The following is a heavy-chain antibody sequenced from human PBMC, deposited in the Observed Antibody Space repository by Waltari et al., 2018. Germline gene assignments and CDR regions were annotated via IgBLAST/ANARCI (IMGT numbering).Heavy chain of an antibody. V-gene: IGHV4-38-2*01. Sequence: QVQLQESGPGLVKPSETLSLTCAVSGYSISSGYYWGWLRQPPGKGLEWIGSIYHSGSTYYNPSLKSRVTISVDTSKNQFSLKLSSVTAVDTAVYYCARRSVAVAGYYFDYWGQGTLVTVSS. CDR2: IYHSGST. D-gene: IGHD6-19*01. CDR3: ARRSVAVAGYYFDY. CDR1: GYSISSGYY. J-gene: IGHJ4*02.